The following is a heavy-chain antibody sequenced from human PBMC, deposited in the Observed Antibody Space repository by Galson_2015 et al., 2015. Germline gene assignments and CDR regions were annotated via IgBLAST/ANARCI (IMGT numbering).Heavy chain of an antibody. CDR1: GFTFSSYW. Sequence: SLRLSCAASGFTFSSYWMHWVRQAPGEGLVWVSRTNNDGSSISYADSVKGRSTISRDNAKNTLYLQMNSLRVEDTAVYYCARDPFFRGYFDYWGQGALVTVSS. J-gene: IGHJ4*02. CDR3: ARDPFFRGYFDY. CDR2: TNNDGSSI. V-gene: IGHV3-74*01. D-gene: IGHD2-15*01.